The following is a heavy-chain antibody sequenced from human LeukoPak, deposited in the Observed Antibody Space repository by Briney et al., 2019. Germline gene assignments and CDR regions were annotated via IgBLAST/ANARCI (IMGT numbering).Heavy chain of an antibody. Sequence: SETLSLTCAVSGGSISSSNWWSWVRQPPGKGLEWIGEIYRSGSTNYNPSLKSRVTISVDKSKNQFSLKLSSVTAADTAVYYCASVLYYYYGMDVWGQGTTVTVSS. J-gene: IGHJ6*02. CDR2: IYRSGST. CDR1: GGSISSSNW. CDR3: ASVLYYYYGMDV. V-gene: IGHV4-4*02. D-gene: IGHD2-8*01.